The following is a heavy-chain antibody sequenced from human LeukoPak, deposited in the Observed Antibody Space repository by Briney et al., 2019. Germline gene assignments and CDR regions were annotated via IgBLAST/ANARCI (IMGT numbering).Heavy chain of an antibody. Sequence: SETLSLTCTVSGGSISSSSYYWGWIRQPPGKGLEWIGSIYYSGSTYYNPSPKSRVTISVDTSKNQFSLKLSSVTAADTAVYYCARVDTTMVRGVIINVSYFDYWGQGTLVTVSS. D-gene: IGHD3-10*01. CDR1: GGSISSSSYY. CDR3: ARVDTTMVRGVIINVSYFDY. CDR2: IYYSGST. V-gene: IGHV4-39*07. J-gene: IGHJ4*02.